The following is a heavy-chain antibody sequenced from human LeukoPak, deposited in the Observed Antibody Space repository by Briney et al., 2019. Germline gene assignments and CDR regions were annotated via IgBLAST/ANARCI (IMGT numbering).Heavy chain of an antibody. J-gene: IGHJ6*03. Sequence: PSETLSLTCTVSGGSISSYYWSWVRQAPGKGLEWVAHIKQDGSEKYYVDSVKGRFTISRDNAKNSLYLQMNSLRAEDTAVYYCAREMIGSSWYGYYYYMDVWGKGTTVTVSS. CDR1: GGSISSYY. D-gene: IGHD6-13*01. CDR3: AREMIGSSWYGYYYYMDV. V-gene: IGHV3-7*01. CDR2: IKQDGSEK.